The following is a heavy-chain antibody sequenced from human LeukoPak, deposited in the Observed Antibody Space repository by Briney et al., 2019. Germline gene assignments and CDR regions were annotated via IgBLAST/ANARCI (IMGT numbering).Heavy chain of an antibody. CDR3: ALSYDSSTPFDY. Sequence: ASVKVSCKASGYTFTSYGISWVRQAPGQGLEWMGWISAYNGNTNYAQKLQGRVTMTTDTSTSTAYMELSSLRSEDMAVYYCALSYDSSTPFDYWGQGTLVTVSS. CDR2: ISAYNGNT. CDR1: GYTFTSYG. V-gene: IGHV1-18*03. J-gene: IGHJ4*02. D-gene: IGHD3-22*01.